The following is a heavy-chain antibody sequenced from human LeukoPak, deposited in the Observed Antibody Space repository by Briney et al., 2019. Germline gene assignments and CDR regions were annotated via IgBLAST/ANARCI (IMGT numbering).Heavy chain of an antibody. CDR2: IYLSGST. D-gene: IGHD5-18*01. CDR1: GGSISSSNW. V-gene: IGHV4-4*02. J-gene: IGHJ4*02. CDR3: AREGYSYGYAGGTFDY. Sequence: PSETLSLTCAVSGGSISSSNWWSWVRQPPGKGLEWIGEIYLSGSTNYNPSLKSRVTISVDKSKNQFSLKLSSVTAADTAVYYCAREGYSYGYAGGTFDYWGQGTLVTVSS.